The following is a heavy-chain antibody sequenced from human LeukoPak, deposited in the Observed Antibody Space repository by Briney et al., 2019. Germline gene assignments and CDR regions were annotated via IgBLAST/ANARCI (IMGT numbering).Heavy chain of an antibody. D-gene: IGHD3-16*01. CDR2: INSDGSTI. V-gene: IGHV3-74*01. J-gene: IGHJ4*02. CDR3: ARAGGGEPAVGY. Sequence: GGSLRLSCAASGFTFSSNWMNWVRQAPGKGLVWVSRINSDGSTITYADSVKGRFTISRDNAKNTVYLQMNSLRAEDTAVYYCARAGGGEPAVGYWGQGTLVTVSS. CDR1: GFTFSSNW.